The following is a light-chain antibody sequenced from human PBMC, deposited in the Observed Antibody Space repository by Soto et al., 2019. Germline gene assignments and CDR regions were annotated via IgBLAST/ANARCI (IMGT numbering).Light chain of an antibody. V-gene: IGKV1-12*01. CDR3: QQANSFPLT. J-gene: IGKJ4*01. CDR1: QTISSNY. CDR2: AAS. Sequence: TQSPGTLSLSPGERATLSCRATQTISSNYLAWYQQKPGKAPKLLIYAASSLQSGVPSRFSGSGSGTDFTLTISSLQPEDFATYYCQQANSFPLTFGGGTKVEIK.